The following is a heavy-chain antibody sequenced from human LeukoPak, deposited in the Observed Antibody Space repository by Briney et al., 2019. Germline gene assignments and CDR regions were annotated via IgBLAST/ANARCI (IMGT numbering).Heavy chain of an antibody. CDR2: IQQEGSEK. Sequence: PGGCLRVSCAASGFTLCSSWMSTVRGARGAWAGWVANIQQEGSEKYYVDSVKGRFTISRDNAKNSLYLQMNSLRAEDTAVYYCARGISSGFFDNWGQGTLVTVSS. V-gene: IGHV3-7*04. D-gene: IGHD6-19*01. J-gene: IGHJ4*02. CDR1: GFTLCSSW. CDR3: ARGISSGFFDN.